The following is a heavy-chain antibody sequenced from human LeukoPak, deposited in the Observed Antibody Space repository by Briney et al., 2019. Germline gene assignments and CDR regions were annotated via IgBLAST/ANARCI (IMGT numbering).Heavy chain of an antibody. V-gene: IGHV1-3*01. CDR1: GYTFTSYA. CDR3: ARGAADYGLDYFDY. J-gene: IGHJ4*02. Sequence: ASVKVSCKASGYTFTSYAMHWVRQAPGQRVECMGWINAGNGNTKYSQKCQGRVTITRDTSASTAYMELSSLRSEDTAVYYCARGAADYGLDYFDYWGQGTLVTVSS. D-gene: IGHD4-17*01. CDR2: INAGNGNT.